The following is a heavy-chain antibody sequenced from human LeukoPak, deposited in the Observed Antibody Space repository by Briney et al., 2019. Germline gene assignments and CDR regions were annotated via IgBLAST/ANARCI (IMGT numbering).Heavy chain of an antibody. CDR3: ARRSGSDALDI. V-gene: IGHV5-51*06. D-gene: IGHD3-10*01. CDR1: GYCFTSYW. Sequence: GGSPQISCKGSGYCFTSYWIAGERRMPGKSVEWMGIIYPDESYTTYSPSFQGQVTTSADKSISTHYLRGRRLKASDTAMYYCARRSGSDALDIWGQGTMVSVSS. CDR2: IYPDESYT. J-gene: IGHJ3*02.